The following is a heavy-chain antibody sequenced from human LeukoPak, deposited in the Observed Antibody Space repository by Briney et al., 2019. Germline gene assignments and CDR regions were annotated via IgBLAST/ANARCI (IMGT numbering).Heavy chain of an antibody. D-gene: IGHD2-2*03. CDR3: ARDGYLAPVIAFLDY. V-gene: IGHV3-74*01. Sequence: GGSLRLSCAASGFTFSSYWMHWVRQSPGKGLEWVGQLKGDGSRANDADSVRGRFTISRDNAKNTVYLQLNSLRAEDTAVYYCARDGYLAPVIAFLDYWGQGTPVTVSS. J-gene: IGHJ4*02. CDR1: GFTFSSYW. CDR2: LKGDGSRA.